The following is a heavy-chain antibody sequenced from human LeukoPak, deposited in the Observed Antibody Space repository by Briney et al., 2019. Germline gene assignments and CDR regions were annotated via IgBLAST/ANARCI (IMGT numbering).Heavy chain of an antibody. CDR2: FYYSGST. V-gene: IGHV4-39*02. CDR1: GGSISSSLYY. J-gene: IGHJ4*02. Sequence: SETLSLTCTVSGGSISSSLYYWGWIRQPPGKGLEWIGSFYYSGSTYYNPSLRSRVTISVDTSKNHFFLKLSSVTAADTAVYYCARGRVMYHYDSSGYYQPTTTRNYFDYWGQGTLVTVSS. D-gene: IGHD3-22*01. CDR3: ARGRVMYHYDSSGYYQPTTTRNYFDY.